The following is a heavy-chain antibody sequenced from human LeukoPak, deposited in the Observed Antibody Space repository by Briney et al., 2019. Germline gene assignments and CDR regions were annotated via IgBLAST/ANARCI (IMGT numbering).Heavy chain of an antibody. CDR2: ISSNGGST. Sequence: GGSLRLSCAASGFTFSSYAMHWVRQAPGKGLEYVSAISSNGGSTYYANSVKGRFTIPRDNSKNTLYLQMGSLRAEDMAVYYCARANPRGYSYGYGIDYWGQGTLVTVSS. V-gene: IGHV3-64*01. D-gene: IGHD5-18*01. CDR1: GFTFSSYA. J-gene: IGHJ4*02. CDR3: ARANPRGYSYGYGIDY.